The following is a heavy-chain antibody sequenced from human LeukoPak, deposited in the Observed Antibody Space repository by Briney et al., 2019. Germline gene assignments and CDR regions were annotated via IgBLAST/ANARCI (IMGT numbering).Heavy chain of an antibody. CDR1: GYSISSGYY. J-gene: IGHJ2*01. CDR3: ARDDYDILTGRTSPYFDL. Sequence: PSETLSLTCTVSGYSISSGYYWGWIRQPPGKGLEWIGSIHHSGSTYYNPSLKSRVPISVDTSKNQSSLKLTSVPAADTAVYYCARDDYDILTGRTSPYFDLWGRGTLVTVSS. CDR2: IHHSGST. V-gene: IGHV4-38-2*02. D-gene: IGHD3-9*01.